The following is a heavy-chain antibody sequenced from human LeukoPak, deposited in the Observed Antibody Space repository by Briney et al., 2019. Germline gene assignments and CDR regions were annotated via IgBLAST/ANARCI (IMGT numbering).Heavy chain of an antibody. CDR2: IFYSGLT. J-gene: IGHJ6*02. CDR3: ARGAVAGQYGMDV. Sequence: PSETLSLTCSVSGASMSGNSYYWAWIRQSPGKGLEWIGSIFYSGLTYYKPSLESRVTISVDTSKNQFSLKLSSVTAADTAVYYCARGAVAGQYGMDVWGQGTTVTVSS. V-gene: IGHV4-39*07. CDR1: GASMSGNSYY. D-gene: IGHD6-19*01.